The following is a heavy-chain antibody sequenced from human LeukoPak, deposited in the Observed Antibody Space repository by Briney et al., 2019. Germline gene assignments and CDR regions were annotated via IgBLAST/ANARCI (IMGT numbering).Heavy chain of an antibody. V-gene: IGHV3-53*01. D-gene: IGHD2-15*01. CDR2: IYSGGST. CDR3: ARVGRRYYFDY. Sequence: GGSLRLSCAASGFTFSSYEMNWVRQAPGKGLEWVSVIYSGGSTYYADSVKGRFTISRDNSKNTLYLQMNSLRAEDTAVYYCARVGRRYYFDYWGQGTLVTVSS. J-gene: IGHJ4*02. CDR1: GFTFSSYE.